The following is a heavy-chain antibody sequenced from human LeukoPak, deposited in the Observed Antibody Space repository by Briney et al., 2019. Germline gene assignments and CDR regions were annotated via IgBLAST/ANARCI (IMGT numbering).Heavy chain of an antibody. CDR3: TTDLGDYGDYIRA. CDR1: GFTFNNAW. D-gene: IGHD4-17*01. CDR2: IKSKSAGGTT. J-gene: IGHJ4*02. V-gene: IGHV3-15*01. Sequence: SGGSLRLSCAASGFTFNNAWMSWIRQVPGKGLEWVGRIKSKSAGGTTDYPALVKGRFIISRDDSENMLYLQMNSLKIEDTAVYYCTTDLGDYGDYIRAWGQGTLVTVSS.